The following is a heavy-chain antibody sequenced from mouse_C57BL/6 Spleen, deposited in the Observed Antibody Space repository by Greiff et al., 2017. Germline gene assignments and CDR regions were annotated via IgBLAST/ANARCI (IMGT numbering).Heavy chain of an antibody. CDR2: IDPSDSET. D-gene: IGHD3-3*01. CDR1: GYTFTSYW. CDR3: ARSQGPYFDY. J-gene: IGHJ2*01. Sequence: QVHVKQPGAELVRPGSSVKLSCKASGYTFTSYWMHWVKQRPIQGLEWIGNIDPSDSETHYNQKFKDKATLTVDKSSSTAYMQLSSLTSEDSAVYYCARSQGPYFDYWGQGTTLTVSS. V-gene: IGHV1-52*01.